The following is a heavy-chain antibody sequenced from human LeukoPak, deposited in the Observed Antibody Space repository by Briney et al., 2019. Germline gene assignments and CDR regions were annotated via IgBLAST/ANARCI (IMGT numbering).Heavy chain of an antibody. CDR2: IFHSGST. D-gene: IGHD4-17*01. Sequence: SETLSLTCTVSGDSISGYYWSWVRQPPGKGLEWIGYIFHSGSTKYNPSLESRVTISIDTTKNQFSLRLSSVTAADTAVYYCVRLATYGDFSDWGQGTLVTVSS. V-gene: IGHV4-59*08. CDR3: VRLATYGDFSD. J-gene: IGHJ4*02. CDR1: GDSISGYY.